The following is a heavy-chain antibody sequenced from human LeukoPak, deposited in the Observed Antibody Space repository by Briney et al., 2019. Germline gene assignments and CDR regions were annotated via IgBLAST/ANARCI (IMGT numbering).Heavy chain of an antibody. D-gene: IGHD3-22*01. V-gene: IGHV3-23*01. Sequence: EGSLRLSCAASGFTFSSYAMSWVRQAPGKGLEWVSAISGSGGSTYYADSVKGRFTISRDNAKNSLYLQMNSLRAEDTAVYYCARDKTYYYDSSGSSWGQGTLVTVSS. CDR2: ISGSGGST. J-gene: IGHJ4*02. CDR1: GFTFSSYA. CDR3: ARDKTYYYDSSGSS.